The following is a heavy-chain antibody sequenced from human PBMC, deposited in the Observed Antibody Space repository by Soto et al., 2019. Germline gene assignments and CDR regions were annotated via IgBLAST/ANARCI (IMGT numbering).Heavy chain of an antibody. CDR3: ARAYCSGGSCDYYYGRDV. Sequence: QVQLVQSGAEVKKPGSSEKVSCKASGGTFSSYAISWVRQAPGQGLEWMGWIIPIFGTANYAQKFQGRVTIPAYESTSTAYRELSSLRSEDTAVYYCARAYCSGGSCDYYYGRDVWGQGTTVTVSS. J-gene: IGHJ6*02. CDR2: IIPIFGTA. CDR1: GGTFSSYA. D-gene: IGHD2-15*01. V-gene: IGHV1-69*01.